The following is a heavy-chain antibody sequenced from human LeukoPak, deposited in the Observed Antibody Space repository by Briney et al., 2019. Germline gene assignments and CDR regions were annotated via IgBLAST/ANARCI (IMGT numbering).Heavy chain of an antibody. Sequence: GRSLRLSCAASGFTFSSFAMHWVRQAPGKGLEWVAVISYDGSNKYYADSVKGRFTISRDNSKNTVYLQMDSLRAEDTAVYYCARSYSGSYRDAFDIWGQGTMVTVSS. J-gene: IGHJ3*02. V-gene: IGHV3-30-3*01. CDR1: GFTFSSFA. D-gene: IGHD1-26*01. CDR2: ISYDGSNK. CDR3: ARSYSGSYRDAFDI.